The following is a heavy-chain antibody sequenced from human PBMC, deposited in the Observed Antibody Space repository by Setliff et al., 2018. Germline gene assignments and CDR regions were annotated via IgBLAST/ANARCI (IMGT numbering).Heavy chain of an antibody. Sequence: SETLSLTCNVSGGSMRSHYWNWIRQPPGKGPEWIGYVYSTGTTTYNPLLKSRATMSVDTSRKNFSLRLTSVTAADTAVYYCARDGYPGTSWGQGTLVTVSS. CDR3: ARDGYPGTS. CDR1: GGSMRSHY. D-gene: IGHD2-2*03. CDR2: VYSTGTT. V-gene: IGHV4-4*08. J-gene: IGHJ5*02.